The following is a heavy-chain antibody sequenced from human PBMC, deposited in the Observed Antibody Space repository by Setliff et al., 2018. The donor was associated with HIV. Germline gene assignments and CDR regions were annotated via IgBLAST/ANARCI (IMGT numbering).Heavy chain of an antibody. J-gene: IGHJ3*02. CDR3: ARSKTFYDFWGGYYTHGAFKI. CDR2: IYKSGTT. Sequence: PSETLSLTCSVSGGSVNSYHWSWIRQPPGKGLEWIGYIYKSGTTNYSPSLKSRVTISAGPSKNQFSLNLTSVTAADTAVYYCARSKTFYDFWGGYYTHGAFKIWGLGTMVTVSS. D-gene: IGHD3-3*01. CDR1: GGSVNSYH. V-gene: IGHV4-59*02.